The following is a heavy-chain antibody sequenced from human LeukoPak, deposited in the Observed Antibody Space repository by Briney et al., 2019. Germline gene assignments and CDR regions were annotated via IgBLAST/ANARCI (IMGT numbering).Heavy chain of an antibody. V-gene: IGHV3-30*02. D-gene: IGHD1-26*01. Sequence: GGSLRLSCAASGFTFSSYEMNWVRQAPGKGLEWVAFMHYDGINKYYADSVKGRFSISRDISKNTVYLQMSSLRAEDTAVYYCARGGSYLSAFDIWGQGTMVTVSS. CDR3: ARGGSYLSAFDI. J-gene: IGHJ3*02. CDR1: GFTFSSYE. CDR2: MHYDGINK.